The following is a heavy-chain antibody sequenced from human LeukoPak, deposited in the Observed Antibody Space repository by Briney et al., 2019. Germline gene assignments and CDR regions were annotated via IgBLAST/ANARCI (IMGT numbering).Heavy chain of an antibody. V-gene: IGHV3-21*01. D-gene: IGHD6-13*01. J-gene: IGHJ4*02. CDR1: GFTFSSYN. Sequence: GGSLRLSCAASGFTFSSYNVNWVRQAPGKGLEWVSFISSSGSYIYYADSVKGRFTISRDNAKNSLYLQMNSLGAEDTAVYYCARDPGGSRAAAFDYWGQGTLVTVSS. CDR2: ISSSGSYI. CDR3: ARDPGGSRAAAFDY.